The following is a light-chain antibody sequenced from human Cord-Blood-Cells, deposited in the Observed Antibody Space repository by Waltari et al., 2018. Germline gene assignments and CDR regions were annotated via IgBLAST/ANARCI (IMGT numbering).Light chain of an antibody. J-gene: IGKJ2*01. Sequence: EIVMTQSPATLSVSPGERATLSCRPSQSVSSNLAWYQQKPGQAPRLVIYGASTRATGIPARFSGNGSGTEFTLTISSLQSEDFAVYYCQQYNNWPPYTFGQGTKLEIK. CDR2: GAS. CDR3: QQYNNWPPYT. CDR1: QSVSSN. V-gene: IGKV3-15*01.